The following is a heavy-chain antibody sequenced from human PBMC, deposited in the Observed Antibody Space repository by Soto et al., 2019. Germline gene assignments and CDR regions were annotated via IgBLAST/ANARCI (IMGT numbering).Heavy chain of an antibody. CDR1: GYTFTSYG. CDR2: ISAYNGNT. V-gene: IGHV1-18*01. Sequence: VWTGPEVQKPGASVKVSCKASGYTFTSYGISWVRQAPGQGLEWMGWISAYNGNTKYAQNLQGRVTMTTDTSTSTAYMELRSLRSDDTAVYYCAREMYDILSGYGDYWGQGTLVTVSS. D-gene: IGHD3-9*01. CDR3: AREMYDILSGYGDY. J-gene: IGHJ4*02.